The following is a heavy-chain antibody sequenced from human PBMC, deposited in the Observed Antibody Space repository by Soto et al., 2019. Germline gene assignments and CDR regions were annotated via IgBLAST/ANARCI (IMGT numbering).Heavy chain of an antibody. J-gene: IGHJ6*02. D-gene: IGHD3-22*01. V-gene: IGHV1-69*13. Sequence: GASVKVSCKASGGTFSSYAISWVRQAPGQGLEWMGGIIPIFGTANYAQKFQGRVTITADESTSTAYMELSSLRSEGTAVYYCASPVDDYDSSGSPLYGMDFWGQGTTITVSS. CDR3: ASPVDDYDSSGSPLYGMDF. CDR1: GGTFSSYA. CDR2: IIPIFGTA.